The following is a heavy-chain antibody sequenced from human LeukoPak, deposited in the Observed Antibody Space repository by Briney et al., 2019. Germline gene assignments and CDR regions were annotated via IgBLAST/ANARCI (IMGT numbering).Heavy chain of an antibody. CDR2: INHSGST. Sequence: PSETLSLTCAVYGGSFSGYYWSWIRQPPGKGLEWIGEINHSGSTNYNPSLKSRVTISVDTSKNQFSLKLSSVTAADTAVYYCARGYYMDVWGKGTTATVSS. CDR3: ARGYYMDV. J-gene: IGHJ6*03. V-gene: IGHV4-34*01. CDR1: GGSFSGYY.